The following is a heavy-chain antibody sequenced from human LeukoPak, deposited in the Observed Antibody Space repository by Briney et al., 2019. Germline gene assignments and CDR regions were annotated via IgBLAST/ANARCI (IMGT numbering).Heavy chain of an antibody. D-gene: IGHD1-7*01. J-gene: IGHJ4*02. Sequence: SETLSLTCTVSGDSISSGGYYWSWIRQFPGKSLEWIGNIFHSGKTYYNLSLKSRLNMSADTSTNHFSLSLTSVTAADTAVYYCARVPPWPATFFSTWKYHFGLWGQGILVTVSS. CDR3: ARVPPWPATFFSTWKYHFGL. V-gene: IGHV4-31*03. CDR2: IFHSGKT. CDR1: GDSISSGGYY.